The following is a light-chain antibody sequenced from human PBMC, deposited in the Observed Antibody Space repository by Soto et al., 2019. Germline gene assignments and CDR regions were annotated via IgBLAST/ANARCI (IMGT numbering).Light chain of an antibody. J-gene: IGKJ1*01. CDR2: GTS. CDR3: QQYNNWPRWT. V-gene: IGKV3-20*01. CDR1: QSISNNH. Sequence: EIVLTQSPGTLSLSPGERVTLSCRASQSISNNHLAWYQQKPGQAPRLLIHGTSNRATGIPDRFSGSGSGTDFTLTFSRLEPEDFAVYYCQQYNNWPRWTFGQGTKVEIK.